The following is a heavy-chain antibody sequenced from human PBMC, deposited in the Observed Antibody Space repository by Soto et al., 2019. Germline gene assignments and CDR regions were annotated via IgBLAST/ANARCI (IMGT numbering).Heavy chain of an antibody. CDR1: GFTFSSYA. CDR3: AKDLAVLRFFEWLAHVVTDPIDY. CDR2: ISGSGGST. D-gene: IGHD3-3*01. V-gene: IGHV3-23*01. Sequence: EVKLLESGGGLVQPGGSLRLSCAASGFTFSSYAMSWVRQAPGKGLEWVSAISGSGGSTYYADSVKGRFTISRDNSKNTLYLQMNSLSAEDTAVYYCAKDLAVLRFFEWLAHVVTDPIDYWGQGTLVTVSS. J-gene: IGHJ4*02.